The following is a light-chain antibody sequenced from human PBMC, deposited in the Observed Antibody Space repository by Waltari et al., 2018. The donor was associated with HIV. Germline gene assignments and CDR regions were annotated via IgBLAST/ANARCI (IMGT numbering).Light chain of an antibody. CDR1: SPNIGNNH. CDR3: GTWDNTLIALWM. V-gene: IGLV1-51*01. J-gene: IGLJ3*02. CDR2: DNN. Sequence: QSVLTQPPSVSAAPGKSVTIPFFGGSPNIGNNHVSWYQQLPGKPPNPLMYDNNKRPSGIPDRLSASKSGTSATLGITGVQTADEADYYCGTWDNTLIALWMFGGGTKLTVL.